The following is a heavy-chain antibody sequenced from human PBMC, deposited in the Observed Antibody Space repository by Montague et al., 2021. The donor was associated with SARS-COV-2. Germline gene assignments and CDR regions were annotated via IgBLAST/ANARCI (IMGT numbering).Heavy chain of an antibody. CDR2: IYTSGSS. V-gene: IGHV4-61*02. CDR3: ARERSADYYDGSGYHSYKDGMDV. D-gene: IGHD3-22*01. Sequence: TLSLTCTVSGGSVSSGSYYWSWIRQPAGKGLDWIGRIYTSGSSNCNPSLKSRVTISVDTSKNQFSLKVSSVTAADAAVYYCARERSADYYDGSGYHSYKDGMDVWGQGTTVTVSS. CDR1: GGSVSSGSYY. J-gene: IGHJ6*02.